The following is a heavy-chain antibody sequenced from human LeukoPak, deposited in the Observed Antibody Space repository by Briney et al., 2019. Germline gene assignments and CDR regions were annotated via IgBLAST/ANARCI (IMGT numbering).Heavy chain of an antibody. J-gene: IGHJ4*02. CDR2: INPNSGGT. Sequence: ASVKVSCKASGYTFTNFYIHWVRQAPGQGLEWMGWINPNSGGTSYAQMFKGWVTMTRDTSTTTAYMELRRLRSNDTAVYYCARDHSSGWYDYWGQGTLVTVSS. CDR1: GYTFTNFY. CDR3: ARDHSSGWYDY. D-gene: IGHD6-19*01. V-gene: IGHV1-2*04.